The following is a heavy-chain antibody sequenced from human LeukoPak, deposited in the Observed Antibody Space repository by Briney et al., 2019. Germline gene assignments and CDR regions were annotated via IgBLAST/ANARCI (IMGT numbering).Heavy chain of an antibody. CDR2: ISGDGGTT. Sequence: GGSLRLSCAASGFTFDDFAMHWVRQAPGKGLEWVSLISGDGGTTYYADSVKGRFTISRDNSKNSLYLQINRQRPEDTAFYYCAKNYYGSATYYKPFDSWGLGTLVTVSS. V-gene: IGHV3-43*02. J-gene: IGHJ4*02. CDR1: GFTFDDFA. D-gene: IGHD3-10*01. CDR3: AKNYYGSATYYKPFDS.